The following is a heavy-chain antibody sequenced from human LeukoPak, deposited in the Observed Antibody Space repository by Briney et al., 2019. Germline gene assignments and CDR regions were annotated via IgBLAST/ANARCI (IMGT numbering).Heavy chain of an antibody. CDR1: GLIFDDYA. Sequence: PGGSLRLSCEASGLIFDDYAMHWVRQAPGKGLEWVSLISGDGDTTYYADSVKGRFTISRDNSKNSLYLQMNSLRTEDTAMYYCARLGIGRDYYMDVWSKGTTVTVSS. CDR2: ISGDGDTT. CDR3: ARLGIGRDYYMDV. V-gene: IGHV3-43*02. D-gene: IGHD3-10*01. J-gene: IGHJ6*03.